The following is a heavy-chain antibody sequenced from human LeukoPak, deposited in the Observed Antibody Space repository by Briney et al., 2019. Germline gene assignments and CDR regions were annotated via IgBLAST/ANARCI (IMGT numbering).Heavy chain of an antibody. V-gene: IGHV1-8*01. CDR2: MNPNSGNT. J-gene: IGHJ6*03. CDR3: ARALSWTTESYYYMDV. CDR1: GYTFTSYD. Sequence: ASVKVSCKASGYTFTSYDINWVRQATGQGLEWMGWMNPNSGNTGYAQKFQGRVTMTKNTSITTAYMELSSLRPEDTAVYYCARALSWTTESYYYMDVWGKGTTVTVSS. D-gene: IGHD3/OR15-3a*01.